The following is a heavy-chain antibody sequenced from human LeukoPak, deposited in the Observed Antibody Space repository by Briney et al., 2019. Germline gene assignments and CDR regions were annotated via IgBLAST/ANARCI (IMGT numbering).Heavy chain of an antibody. J-gene: IGHJ4*02. CDR1: GYTFSNYY. D-gene: IGHD3-22*01. V-gene: IGHV1-69*13. CDR2: IIPIFGTA. Sequence: SVKVSCKASGYTFSNYYMHWVRQAPGQGLEWMGGIIPIFGTANYAQKFQGRVTITADESTSTAYMELSSLRSEDTAVYYCARASGYYYDSSGYSFDYWGQGTLVTVSS. CDR3: ARASGYYYDSSGYSFDY.